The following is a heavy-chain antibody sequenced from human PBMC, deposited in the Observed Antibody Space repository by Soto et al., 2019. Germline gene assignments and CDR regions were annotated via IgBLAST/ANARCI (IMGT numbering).Heavy chain of an antibody. D-gene: IGHD2-21*01. J-gene: IGHJ6*02. CDR2: INPNSGGT. V-gene: IGHV1-2*04. CDR1: GYTFTCYY. CDR3: AREEMGGAHPRPGMDV. Sequence: ASVKVSCKASGYTFTCYYMHWVRQAPGQGLEWMGWINPNSGGTNYAQKFQGWVTMTRDTSISTAYMELSRLRSDDTAVYYCAREEMGGAHPRPGMDVLGQGTTVTVSS.